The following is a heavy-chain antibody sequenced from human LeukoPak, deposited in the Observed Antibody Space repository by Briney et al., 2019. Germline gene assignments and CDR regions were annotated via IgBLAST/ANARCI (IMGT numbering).Heavy chain of an antibody. CDR2: ISGSGGST. CDR3: AKGGVGPTYYFDY. V-gene: IGHV3-23*01. Sequence: GGSLRLSCAASGFTFSSYAVSWVRQAPGKGLEWVSAISGSGGSTYYADSVKGRFTISRDNSKNTLYLQMNSLRAEDTAVYYCAKGGVGPTYYFDYWGQGTLVTVSS. CDR1: GFTFSSYA. D-gene: IGHD1-26*01. J-gene: IGHJ4*02.